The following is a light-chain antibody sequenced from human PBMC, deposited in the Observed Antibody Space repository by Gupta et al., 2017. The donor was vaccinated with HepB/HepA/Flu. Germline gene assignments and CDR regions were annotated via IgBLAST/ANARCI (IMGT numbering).Light chain of an antibody. CDR2: WAS. J-gene: IGKJ2*01. V-gene: IGKV4-1*01. Sequence: DIAMNQSPASLAVSLGERANINCKSSQSVLYSYISKNYLAWYQQKPGQPPRVLIYWASTRESGVPDRFSGSGSGTDFTLTISSLQAEDVAVYYCQQYHSTPYTFGQGTKVEIK. CDR3: QQYHSTPYT. CDR1: QSVLYSYISKNY.